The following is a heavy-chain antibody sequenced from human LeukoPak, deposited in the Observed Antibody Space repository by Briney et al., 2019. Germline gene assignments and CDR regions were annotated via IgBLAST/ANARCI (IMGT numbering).Heavy chain of an antibody. CDR3: ATGYSYDYSLY. CDR1: GDTVTGFS. J-gene: IGHJ4*02. D-gene: IGHD5-18*01. Sequence: ASVKVSCKVSGDTVTGFSIHWVRQAPGHGLEWMGGFDPEDGARIFAQKFQGRVTMTEDTSTDTAYMDLSSLRSEDTAVYYCATGYSYDYSLYWGQGALVTVSS. V-gene: IGHV1-24*01. CDR2: FDPEDGAR.